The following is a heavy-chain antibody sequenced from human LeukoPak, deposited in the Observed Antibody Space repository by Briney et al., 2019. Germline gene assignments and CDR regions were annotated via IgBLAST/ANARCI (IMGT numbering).Heavy chain of an antibody. CDR2: IYYSGST. V-gene: IGHV4-59*01. Sequence: SETLSLTCSVSGGYISSYYFSWIRQPPGKGLEWIGYIYYSGSTNYNPSLKSRVTISVDTSKNQFSLKLSSVTAADTAVYYCERGHNYGRRWDYWGQGTLVTVSS. CDR1: GGYISSYY. D-gene: IGHD5-24*01. J-gene: IGHJ4*02. CDR3: ERGHNYGRRWDY.